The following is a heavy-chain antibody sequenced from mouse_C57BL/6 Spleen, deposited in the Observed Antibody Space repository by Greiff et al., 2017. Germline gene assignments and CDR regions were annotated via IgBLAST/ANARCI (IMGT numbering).Heavy chain of an antibody. V-gene: IGHV3-6*01. CDR2: ISYDGSN. CDR3: ARVANWYYFDY. CDR1: GYSITSGYY. Sequence: ESGPGLVKPSQSLSLTCSVTGYSITSGYYWNWIRQFPGNKLEWMGYISYDGSNNYNPSLKNRISITRDTSKNQFFLKLHSVTTEDTATYYCARVANWYYFDYWGQGTTLTVSS. D-gene: IGHD4-1*02. J-gene: IGHJ2*01.